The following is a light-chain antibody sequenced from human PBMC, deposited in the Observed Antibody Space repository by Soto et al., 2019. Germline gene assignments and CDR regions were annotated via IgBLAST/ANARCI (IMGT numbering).Light chain of an antibody. CDR2: KAS. CDR3: QQYNTISRT. V-gene: IGKV1-5*03. J-gene: IGKJ1*01. Sequence: DIQMTQSPSTLSASVGDRVTITCRASQSISSWLAWYQQKPGKAPKLLIYKASSLESGVPSRFSGSGSGTEFTLTISSLQPDDFATYYCQQYNTISRTFSQGTKV. CDR1: QSISSW.